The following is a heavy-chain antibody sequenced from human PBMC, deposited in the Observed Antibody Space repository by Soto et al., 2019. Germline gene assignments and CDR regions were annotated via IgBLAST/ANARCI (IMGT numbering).Heavy chain of an antibody. CDR1: GFTFSDYY. Sequence: GGSLRLSCAASGFTFSDYYMSWIRQAPGKGLEWVSYISSSGSTIYYADSVKGRFTISRDNAKNSLYLQMISLRAEDTAVYYCARDAVPEPDYDILTGPFDYWGQGTLVTVSS. CDR2: ISSSGSTI. D-gene: IGHD3-9*01. CDR3: ARDAVPEPDYDILTGPFDY. J-gene: IGHJ4*02. V-gene: IGHV3-11*01.